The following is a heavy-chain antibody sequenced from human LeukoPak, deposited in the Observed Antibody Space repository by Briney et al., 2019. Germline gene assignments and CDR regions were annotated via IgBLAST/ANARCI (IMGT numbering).Heavy chain of an antibody. Sequence: ASVKVSCKTSGDSFTTYYFHWVRQAPGQGLEWVATINPKDGSTNYAENFRGRVTLTRDTSTTTLYMDLHSLESADTAVYYCARDRGCTTSSCYRTGLRWFDPWGRGTLVIVSS. CDR2: INPKDGST. D-gene: IGHD2-2*01. CDR3: ARDRGCTTSSCYRTGLRWFDP. J-gene: IGHJ5*02. V-gene: IGHV1-46*01. CDR1: GDSFTTYY.